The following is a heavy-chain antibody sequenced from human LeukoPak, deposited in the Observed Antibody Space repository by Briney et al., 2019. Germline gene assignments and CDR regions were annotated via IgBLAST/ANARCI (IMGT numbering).Heavy chain of an antibody. CDR2: ISSSSSTI. J-gene: IGHJ4*02. Sequence: GGSLRLSCAASGFTFSSYSMNWVRQAPGKGLEWVSYISSSSSTIYYADSVKGRFTISRDNSKNTPYLQMNSLRAEDTAVYYCGKDLSSSWPFDYGGQGPLVTVPS. D-gene: IGHD6-13*01. CDR1: GFTFSSYS. CDR3: GKDLSSSWPFDY. V-gene: IGHV3-48*01.